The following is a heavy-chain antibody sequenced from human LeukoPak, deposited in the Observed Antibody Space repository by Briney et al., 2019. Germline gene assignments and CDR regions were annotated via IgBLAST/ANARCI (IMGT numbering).Heavy chain of an antibody. CDR1: GFTFSSYW. Sequence: PGGSLRLSCAASGFTFSSYWMSWVRQAPGKGLEWVANIKQDGSEKYYVDSVKGRFTISRANAKTSLYLQMNSLRAENTAVYYCSRQVEPAASYYYMDGWGKGTTVTVSS. CDR2: IKQDGSEK. D-gene: IGHD2-2*01. V-gene: IGHV3-7*01. J-gene: IGHJ6*03. CDR3: SRQVEPAASYYYMDG.